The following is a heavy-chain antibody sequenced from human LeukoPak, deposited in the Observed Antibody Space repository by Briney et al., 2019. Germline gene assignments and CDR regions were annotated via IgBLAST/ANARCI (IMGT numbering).Heavy chain of an antibody. D-gene: IGHD3-22*01. Sequence: GGSLRLSCAASGFTFSSYSMNWVRQAPGKGLEWVSSISSSSSYIYYADSVKGRFTISRDNAKNPLYLQMNSLRAEDTAVYYCAREPKTYYYDSSGQIDYWGQGTLVTVSS. CDR1: GFTFSSYS. J-gene: IGHJ4*02. CDR3: AREPKTYYYDSSGQIDY. CDR2: ISSSSSYI. V-gene: IGHV3-21*01.